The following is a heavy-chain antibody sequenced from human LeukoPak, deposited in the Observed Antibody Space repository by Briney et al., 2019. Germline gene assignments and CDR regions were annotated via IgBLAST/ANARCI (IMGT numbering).Heavy chain of an antibody. D-gene: IGHD2-2*01. CDR1: RYTFTSYY. CDR3: ARAASVTCSSTSCYGHYYYYMDV. Sequence: ASVKVSCKASRYTFTSYYMHWVRQAPGQGLEWMGIINPSGGSISYAQKFQGRVTMTRDMSTSTVYMELSSLRSEDTAVYYCARAASVTCSSTSCYGHYYYYMDVWGKGTTVTVSS. J-gene: IGHJ6*03. CDR2: INPSGGSI. V-gene: IGHV1-46*01.